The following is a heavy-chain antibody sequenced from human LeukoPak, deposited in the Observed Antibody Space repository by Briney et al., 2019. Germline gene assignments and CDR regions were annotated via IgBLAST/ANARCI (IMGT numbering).Heavy chain of an antibody. CDR1: GFTFSSYE. CDR3: ARARGDLLYYYYYMDV. Sequence: GGPLRLSCAASGFTFSSYEMNWVRQAPGKGLEWVSYISSSGSTIYYADSVKGRFTISRGNAKNSLYLQMNSLRAEDTAVYYCARARGDLLYYYYYMDVWGKGTTVTVSS. J-gene: IGHJ6*03. V-gene: IGHV3-48*03. D-gene: IGHD1-26*01. CDR2: ISSSGSTI.